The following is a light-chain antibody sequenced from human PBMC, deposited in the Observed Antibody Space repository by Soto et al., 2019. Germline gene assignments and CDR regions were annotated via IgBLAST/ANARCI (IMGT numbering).Light chain of an antibody. CDR1: QSVSSD. J-gene: IGKJ1*01. V-gene: IGKV3D-15*01. CDR2: DAS. CDR3: QQYNNWPRT. Sequence: EIVLTQSPNTLSLSPGERATLSGXASQSVSSDYLAWYQQKPGQAPRLXIYDASNRATGIPARFSGSGAGTEFTLSINSLQSEDFAVYYCQQYNNWPRTFGQGTKVDIK.